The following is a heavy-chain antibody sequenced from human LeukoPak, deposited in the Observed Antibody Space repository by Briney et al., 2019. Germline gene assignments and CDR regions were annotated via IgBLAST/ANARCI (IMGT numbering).Heavy chain of an antibody. CDR1: GGSISSYY. D-gene: IGHD3-10*01. Sequence: SETLSLTCTVSGGSISSYYWSWIRQPPGKGLEWIGYIYYSGSTNYNPSLKSRVTISVDTSKNQFSLKLSSVTAADTAVYYCARVWYYGSGGAFDIWGQGTMVTVSS. CDR3: ARVWYYGSGGAFDI. J-gene: IGHJ3*02. CDR2: IYYSGST. V-gene: IGHV4-59*01.